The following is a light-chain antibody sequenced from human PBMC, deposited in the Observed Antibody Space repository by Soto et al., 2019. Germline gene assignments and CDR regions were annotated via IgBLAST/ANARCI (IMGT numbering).Light chain of an antibody. Sequence: DLVMTQSPLSLPVTPGEPASISCRSSQSLLHSNGYNYLDWYLQKPGQSPQLLIYLGSNRASGVPDRFSGSGSGTDFTLKISRVEAEDVWVYYCMQALQTRTFGQGTKVEIK. CDR2: LGS. CDR1: QSLLHSNGYNY. V-gene: IGKV2-28*01. J-gene: IGKJ1*01. CDR3: MQALQTRT.